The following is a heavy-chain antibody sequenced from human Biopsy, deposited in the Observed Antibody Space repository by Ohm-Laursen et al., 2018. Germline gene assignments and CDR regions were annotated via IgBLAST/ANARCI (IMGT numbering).Heavy chain of an antibody. V-gene: IGHV4-59*01. D-gene: IGHD2/OR15-2a*01. J-gene: IGHJ6*02. CDR3: ARATNSTGWPYYYFYGMDV. Sequence: PGTLSLTCTVSGGSLSSDYWSWIPQPPGKGLEWIGYIYYSGSTNYNPSLKSRVTISVDTSKNQFSLRLNSVTAADTAVYYCARATNSTGWPYYYFYGMDVWGQGTTVTVSS. CDR1: GGSLSSDY. CDR2: IYYSGST.